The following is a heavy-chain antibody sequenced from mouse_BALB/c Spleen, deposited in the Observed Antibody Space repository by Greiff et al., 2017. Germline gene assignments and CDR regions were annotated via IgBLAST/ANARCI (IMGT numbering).Heavy chain of an antibody. V-gene: IGHV2-6-7*01. CDR1: GFSLTGYG. Sequence: QVQLQQSGPGLVAPSQSLSITCTVSGFSLTGYGVNWVRQPPGKGLEWLGMIWGDGSTDYNSALKSRLSISKDNSKSQVFLKMNSLQTDDTARYYCARRNGNYLNAMDYWGQGTSVTVSS. CDR2: IWGDGST. D-gene: IGHD2-1*01. CDR3: ARRNGNYLNAMDY. J-gene: IGHJ4*01.